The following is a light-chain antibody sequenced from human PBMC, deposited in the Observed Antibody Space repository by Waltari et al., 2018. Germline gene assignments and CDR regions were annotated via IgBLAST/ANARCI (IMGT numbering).Light chain of an antibody. J-gene: IGLJ2*01. CDR1: SSDVGGYNY. Sequence: QSALTQPASVSGSPGPSITISCTGTSSDVGGYNYVSWYQQHPGKAPKLMIYDVSNRPSGVAKRFSGCKSGNTASLTISGLQAEDEADYYCSSYTSSTVVFGGGTKLTVV. CDR2: DVS. CDR3: SSYTSSTVV. V-gene: IGLV2-14*03.